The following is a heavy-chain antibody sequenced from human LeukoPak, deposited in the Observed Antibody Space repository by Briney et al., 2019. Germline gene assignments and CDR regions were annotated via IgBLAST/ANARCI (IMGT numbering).Heavy chain of an antibody. CDR2: ISRSGGNT. J-gene: IGHJ4*02. Sequence: WGSLRLSCAASGFTISRSSMHWVRQAPGKGLEFVSAISRSGGNTYYANSVKGRFTISRDTSKNTLYLQVGSLRVEDMAVYYCARVGDRSGNGYSHWGQGTLVTVSS. CDR3: ARVGDRSGNGYSH. D-gene: IGHD2-2*03. V-gene: IGHV3-64*01. CDR1: GFTISRSS.